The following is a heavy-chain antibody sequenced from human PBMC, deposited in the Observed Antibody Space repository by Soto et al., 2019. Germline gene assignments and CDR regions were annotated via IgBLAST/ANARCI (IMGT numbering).Heavy chain of an antibody. CDR1: GFAFSSYD. Sequence: PGGSLRLSCEASGFAFSSYDMHWVRQATGKGLEWVSAIGTAGDTYYPGSVKGRFTISRENAKNSLYLQMNSLRAGDTAVYYCARGDAESDFDYWGQGTLDTVSS. J-gene: IGHJ4*02. CDR2: IGTAGDT. CDR3: ARGDAESDFDY. V-gene: IGHV3-13*01.